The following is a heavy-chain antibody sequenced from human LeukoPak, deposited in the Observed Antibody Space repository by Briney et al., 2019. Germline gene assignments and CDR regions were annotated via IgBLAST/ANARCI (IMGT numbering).Heavy chain of an antibody. J-gene: IGHJ6*03. CDR1: GFSFDDYG. CDR3: ASHATLRGYYYYYYMDV. V-gene: IGHV3-20*04. Sequence: GGSLRLSCAASGFSFDDYGMSWVRQAPGKGLEWVSGINWNGGSTGYADSVKGRFTISRDNAKNSLYLQMNSLRAEDTALYYCASHATLRGYYYYYYMDVWSKGTTVTVSS. D-gene: IGHD2-2*01. CDR2: INWNGGST.